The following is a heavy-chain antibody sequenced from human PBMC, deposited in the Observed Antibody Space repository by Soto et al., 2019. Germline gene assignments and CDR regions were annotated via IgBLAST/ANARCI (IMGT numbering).Heavy chain of an antibody. V-gene: IGHV3-7*01. D-gene: IGHD6-13*01. CDR1: GFTFNHFW. CDR2: INQDGNEK. J-gene: IGHJ3*02. CDR3: ARDWYRAFDM. Sequence: EVQLVESGGDLVQPGGSRRLSCAASGFTFNHFWMSWVRQAPGRGLASVANINQDGNEKYYVDSVKGRFTISRDNTKNSLYLQVNSLRAEDTAIYYCARDWYRAFDMWGQGTMVTVSS.